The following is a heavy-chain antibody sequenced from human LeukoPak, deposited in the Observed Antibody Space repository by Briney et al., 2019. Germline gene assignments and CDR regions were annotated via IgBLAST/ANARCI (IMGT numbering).Heavy chain of an antibody. J-gene: IGHJ3*01. CDR2: IYIAGST. CDR3: ARARIGEAWYVASDV. Sequence: SETLSLTCTVSGGSISSYYWTWVRQPPGKGLEWVGDIYIAGSTNYNAYLKRRVTISVDTSKNQFSLRLSSVTAADTAVYYCARARIGEAWYVASDVWGRGTMVTVSS. V-gene: IGHV4-59*13. CDR1: GGSISSYY. D-gene: IGHD1-26*01.